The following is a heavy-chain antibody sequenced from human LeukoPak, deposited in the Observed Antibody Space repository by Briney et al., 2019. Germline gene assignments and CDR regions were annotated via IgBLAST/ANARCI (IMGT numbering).Heavy chain of an antibody. J-gene: IGHJ4*02. V-gene: IGHV4-59*01. CDR1: DDSITIYY. CDR2: ISYSGGP. CDR3: AREYYGSSGYYNDY. D-gene: IGHD3-22*01. Sequence: SETLSLTCTVSDDSITIYYWSWIRQPPGKGLEWIGYISYSGGPNYNPSHRSRVTISVDTSKNQFSLKLTSVTAADTAVYYCAREYYGSSGYYNDYWGQGALVTVSS.